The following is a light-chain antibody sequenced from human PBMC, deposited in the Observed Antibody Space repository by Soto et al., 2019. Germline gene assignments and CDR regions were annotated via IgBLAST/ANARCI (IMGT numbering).Light chain of an antibody. V-gene: IGKV3-15*01. Sequence: EIVMTQSPATLSVSPGERATLSCWASQSVSGNLAWYQQKPGQAPRLLIYGASTRATGLPARFSGSGSGTEFTLTISSLQSEDFALYYCQQYDHWPFTFGPGTKVDIK. J-gene: IGKJ3*01. CDR2: GAS. CDR3: QQYDHWPFT. CDR1: QSVSGN.